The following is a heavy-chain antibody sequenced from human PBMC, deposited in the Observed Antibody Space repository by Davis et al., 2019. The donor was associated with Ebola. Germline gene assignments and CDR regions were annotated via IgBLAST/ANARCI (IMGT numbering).Heavy chain of an antibody. CDR3: AKGRTGGIIYGLDV. Sequence: GESLKISCAASGFTFSSYNMNWVRQAPGKGLEWVSYISSSSSTIYYADSVKGRFTISRDNSKNTLYLQMNSLKAADTAVYSCAKGRTGGIIYGLDVWGKGTTVIVSS. J-gene: IGHJ6*04. CDR1: GFTFSSYN. CDR2: ISSSSSTI. V-gene: IGHV3-48*01. D-gene: IGHD1-1*01.